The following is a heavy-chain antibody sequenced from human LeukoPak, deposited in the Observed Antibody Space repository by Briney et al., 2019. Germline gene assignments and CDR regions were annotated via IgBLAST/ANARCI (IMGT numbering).Heavy chain of an antibody. CDR3: ASSPYRSYSSFMLEGKGSPLFFDY. D-gene: IGHD6-6*01. CDR1: GGTFICYV. Sequence: ASVKVSFKASGGTFICYVISWVRQAPGQGLEWMGGIIPSFGTANYAQKFQGRVTITADESTSTPHMELSSLRSEDTAVYYCASSPYRSYSSFMLEGKGSPLFFDYWGQGTLVTVPS. V-gene: IGHV1-69*01. J-gene: IGHJ4*02. CDR2: IIPSFGTA.